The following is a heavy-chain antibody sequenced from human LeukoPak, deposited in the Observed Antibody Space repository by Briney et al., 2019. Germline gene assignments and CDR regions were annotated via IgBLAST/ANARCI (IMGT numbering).Heavy chain of an antibody. D-gene: IGHD3-22*01. CDR1: GFTFSSYV. CDR2: IWYDGSNK. V-gene: IGHV3-33*01. J-gene: IGHJ4*02. Sequence: GGSLRLSCAASGFTFSSYVMHWVRQAPGKGLEWVAVIWYDGSNKYYADSVKGRFTISRDNSKNTLYLQMNSLRAEDTAVYYCARDSRAGYYDSSGYEDFDYWGQGTLVTVSS. CDR3: ARDSRAGYYDSSGYEDFDY.